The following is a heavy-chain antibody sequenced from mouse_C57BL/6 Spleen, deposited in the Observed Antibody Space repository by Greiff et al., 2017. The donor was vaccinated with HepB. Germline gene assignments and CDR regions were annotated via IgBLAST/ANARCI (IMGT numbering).Heavy chain of an antibody. CDR3: ARDRYYYGSIYYFGY. V-gene: IGHV3-6*01. CDR1: GYSITSGYY. D-gene: IGHD1-1*01. Sequence: EVKLQESGPGLVKPSQSLSLTCSVTGYSITSGYYWNWIRQFPGNKLEWMGYISYDGSNNYNPSLKNRISITRDTSKNQFFLKLNSVTTEDTATYYCARDRYYYGSIYYFGYWGQGTTLTVSS. CDR2: ISYDGSN. J-gene: IGHJ2*01.